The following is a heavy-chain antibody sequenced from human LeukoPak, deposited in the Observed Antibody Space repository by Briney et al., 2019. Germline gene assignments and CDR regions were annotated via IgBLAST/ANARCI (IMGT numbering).Heavy chain of an antibody. CDR2: TSYDGSSK. CDR3: TEERDRDGYFRY. CDR1: GFTFSNSA. D-gene: IGHD2-8*01. Sequence: GGSLRLSCAASGFTFSNSAMHWVRQAPGKGLEWMTFTSYDGSSKYYADAAKGRFTISRDNSKNTLYLEMSSLGLQDTAVYYCTEERDRDGYFRYWGQGTLVTVSS. J-gene: IGHJ4*02. V-gene: IGHV3-30-3*02.